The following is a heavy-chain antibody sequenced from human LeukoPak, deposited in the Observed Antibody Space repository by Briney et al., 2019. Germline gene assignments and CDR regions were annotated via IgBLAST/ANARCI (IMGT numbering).Heavy chain of an antibody. CDR2: ISSSGNTI. J-gene: IGHJ4*02. CDR1: GFTFSSYE. D-gene: IGHD3-22*01. Sequence: GGSLRLSCAASGFTFSSYEMNWVRQAPGKGLQWVSYISSSGNTIYYADSGKGRFTISRDNAKNSLYLQMNSLRAEDTAVYYCARSLYDSSGSTDYWGQGTLVTVSS. CDR3: ARSLYDSSGSTDY. V-gene: IGHV3-48*03.